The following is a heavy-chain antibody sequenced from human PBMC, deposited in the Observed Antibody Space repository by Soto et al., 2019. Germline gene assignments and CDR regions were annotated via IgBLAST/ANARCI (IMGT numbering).Heavy chain of an antibody. CDR2: IDQDGSER. D-gene: IGHD3-16*01. CDR3: VCGGNYFVY. V-gene: IGHV3-7*01. J-gene: IGHJ4*02. Sequence: EVQLVDSGGGLVQPGGSLRLSCAASGFTFSTYWMTWVRQPPGKGLEWVANIDQDGSERYYVDSVRGRFTISRDNAKNSLYLQINSLRAEDTSVYYCVCGGNYFVYWGQGTLVTVSP. CDR1: GFTFSTYW.